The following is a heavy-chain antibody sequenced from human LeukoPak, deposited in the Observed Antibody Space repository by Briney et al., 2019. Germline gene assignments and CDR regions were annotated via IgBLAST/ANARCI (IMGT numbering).Heavy chain of an antibody. D-gene: IGHD3-3*01. V-gene: IGHV5-51*01. Sequence: GESLKISCKGSGYSFTGYWIGWVRQMPGKGLEWMGIIYPGDSDTRYSPSFQGQVTISADKSISTAYLQWSSLKASDTAMYYCARGHRRITIFGVAIDNWFDPWGQGTLVTVSS. CDR2: IYPGDSDT. J-gene: IGHJ5*02. CDR3: ARGHRRITIFGVAIDNWFDP. CDR1: GYSFTGYW.